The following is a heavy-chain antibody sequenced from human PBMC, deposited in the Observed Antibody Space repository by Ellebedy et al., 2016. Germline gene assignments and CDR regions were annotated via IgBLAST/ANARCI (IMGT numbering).Heavy chain of an antibody. D-gene: IGHD3-10*01. Sequence: SETLSLXXTVSGYSISSGHYWGWIRQPPGKGLEWTGSIYQSGSTYYNPSLQSRVTISVDTSKNHFSLKLSSVTPADTAVYHCARVKLLWFEDPGSDYYYGMDVWGQGTTVTVSS. CDR3: ARVKLLWFEDPGSDYYYGMDV. J-gene: IGHJ6*02. CDR1: GYSISSGHY. CDR2: IYQSGST. V-gene: IGHV4-38-2*02.